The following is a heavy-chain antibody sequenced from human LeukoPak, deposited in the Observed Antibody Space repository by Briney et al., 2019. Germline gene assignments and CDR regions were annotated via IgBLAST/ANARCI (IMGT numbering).Heavy chain of an antibody. CDR3: ARKGYSYGSYYFDY. D-gene: IGHD5-18*01. CDR1: GGSISSSSYY. CDR2: IYYSGST. Sequence: SETLSLTCTVSGGSISSSSYYWGWIRQPPVKGLEWIGSIYYSGSTYYNPSLKSRVTISVDTSKNQFSLKLSSVTAADTAVYYCARKGYSYGSYYFDYWGQGTLVTVSS. V-gene: IGHV4-39*01. J-gene: IGHJ4*02.